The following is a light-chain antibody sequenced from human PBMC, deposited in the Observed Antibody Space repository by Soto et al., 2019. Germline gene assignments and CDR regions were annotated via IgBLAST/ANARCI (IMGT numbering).Light chain of an antibody. CDR3: QQYNSYSLT. CDR2: KAS. CDR1: QSISSW. J-gene: IGKJ4*01. V-gene: IGKV1-5*03. Sequence: DIQMTQSPSTLSASVGDRVTITCRASQSISSWLAWYQQKPGKAPNLLIYKASSLESGVPSRFSGSGSGTEFTLTISSPQPDDFATYYCQQYNSYSLTFGGGTKVEIK.